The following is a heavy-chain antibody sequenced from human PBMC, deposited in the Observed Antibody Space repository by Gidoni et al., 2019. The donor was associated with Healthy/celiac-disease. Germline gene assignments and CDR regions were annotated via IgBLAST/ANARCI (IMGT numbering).Heavy chain of an antibody. D-gene: IGHD2-15*01. CDR2: IKSKTAGGTT. Sequence: EVQLVESVGGWVKPGGSLRLSCAASGSTFRNAGISCVRQAPGKGLEWVCRIKSKTAGGTTDYAAPVTGRFTISSDDSKNTLYLQMNSLNTEDTAAYYCTTDSRPGYCSGGRCYRDAFDIWGQGTMVTVSS. CDR1: GSTFRNAG. CDR3: TTDSRPGYCSGGRCYRDAFDI. J-gene: IGHJ3*02. V-gene: IGHV3-15*01.